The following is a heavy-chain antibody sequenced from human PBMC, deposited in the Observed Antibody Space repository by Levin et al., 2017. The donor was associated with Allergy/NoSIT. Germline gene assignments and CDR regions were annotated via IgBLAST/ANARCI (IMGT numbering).Heavy chain of an antibody. CDR1: GFTFSNFY. V-gene: IGHV3-74*01. CDR3: ATDLFTWGPPKDY. CDR2: VSPDGSST. Sequence: GGSLRLSCAASGFTFSNFYLHWVCQAPGKGLVWVSRVSPDGSSTNYADSVKGRFTISRDNAKNTLYLQMNSLRADDTAIYYCATDLFTWGPPKDYWGQGTLVTVSS. D-gene: IGHD3-16*01. J-gene: IGHJ4*02.